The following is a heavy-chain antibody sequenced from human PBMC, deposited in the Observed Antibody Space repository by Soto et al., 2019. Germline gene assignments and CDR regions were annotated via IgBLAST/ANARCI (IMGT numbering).Heavy chain of an antibody. CDR2: ISPDNGNT. CDR1: GYTFTIYG. J-gene: IGHJ6*02. Sequence: QVQLVQSGGEVKKPGASVKVSCKASGYTFTIYGINWVRQAPGQGLEWMGWISPDNGNTNYAQKLQGRVTMTTDTSTSTDYMELRSLRSDDTAVYYCARALGYSGYAGMDVWGQGTPVTVSS. V-gene: IGHV1-18*01. CDR3: ARALGYSGYAGMDV. D-gene: IGHD5-12*01.